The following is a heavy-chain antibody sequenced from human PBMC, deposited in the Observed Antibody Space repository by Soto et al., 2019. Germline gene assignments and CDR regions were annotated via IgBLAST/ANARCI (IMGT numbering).Heavy chain of an antibody. V-gene: IGHV4-4*02. J-gene: IGHJ5*02. CDR3: ARVLRGWFDP. CDR2: ISHSGIT. Sequence: QVQLQESGPGLVKPSGTLSLTRAVSGGSITSANWWTWVRQPPGGGLEWIGEISHSGITNYKASLKSRVTMSVDKTKNDVSLKLTSVTAADTAVYYCARVLRGWFDPWGQGTPVTVSS. CDR1: GGSITSANW.